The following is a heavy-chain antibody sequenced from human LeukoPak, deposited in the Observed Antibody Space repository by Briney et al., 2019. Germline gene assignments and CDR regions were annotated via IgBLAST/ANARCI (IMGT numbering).Heavy chain of an antibody. CDR1: GFTFSNYD. Sequence: GGSLRLSCAASGFTFSNYDMHWVRQAPGKGLEWVAVIWYDGSNKYYADSVKGRFTLSRDSSKNTLYLQMNSLRAEDTAVYYCAKRNSGNYFDDWGQGSLVTASS. CDR2: IWYDGSNK. J-gene: IGHJ4*02. V-gene: IGHV3-33*06. CDR3: AKRNSGNYFDD. D-gene: IGHD1-26*01.